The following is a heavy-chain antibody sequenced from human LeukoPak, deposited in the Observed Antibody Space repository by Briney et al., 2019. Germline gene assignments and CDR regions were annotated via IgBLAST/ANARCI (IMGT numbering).Heavy chain of an antibody. CDR1: GFTFSSQS. Sequence: GGSLRLSCAASGFTFSSQSMNWVRQAPGKGLEWVSHIKSNGDTIHYADSVKGRFTISRDNAKNSLYLQMNSLRVEDTAVYYCARGLGTYDYRGRAFDIWGQGTMVTVSS. D-gene: IGHD3-16*01. V-gene: IGHV3-48*01. J-gene: IGHJ3*02. CDR3: ARGLGTYDYRGRAFDI. CDR2: IKSNGDTI.